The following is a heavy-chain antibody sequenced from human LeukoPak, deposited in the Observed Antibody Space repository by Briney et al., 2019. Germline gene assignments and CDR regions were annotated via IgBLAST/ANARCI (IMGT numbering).Heavy chain of an antibody. D-gene: IGHD3-22*01. V-gene: IGHV3-74*01. CDR1: GFSFSSYW. CDR2: INSDGSST. Sequence: PGGSLRLPCAASGFSFSSYWMHWLRQAPGKELVWVSRINSDGSSTSYADSVKGRFTISRDNAKDTLYLRVNSLRAEDTAVYYCARTYFDTSGPPGYWGQGALVTVSS. CDR3: ARTYFDTSGPPGY. J-gene: IGHJ4*02.